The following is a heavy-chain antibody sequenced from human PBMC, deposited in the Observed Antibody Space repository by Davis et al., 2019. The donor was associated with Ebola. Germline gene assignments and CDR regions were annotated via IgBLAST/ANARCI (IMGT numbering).Heavy chain of an antibody. J-gene: IGHJ6*02. CDR3: ARGHGSSWQYYYYYYGMDV. CDR1: GYTLTSYG. Sequence: ASVKVSCKASGYTLTSYGISWVRQAPGQRLEWMGWISSYNGNTNYAQKLQGRVTMTTDTSTSTAYMELRSLGSDDTAVYYCARGHGSSWQYYYYYYGMDVWGQGTTVTVSS. D-gene: IGHD6-13*01. CDR2: ISSYNGNT. V-gene: IGHV1-18*01.